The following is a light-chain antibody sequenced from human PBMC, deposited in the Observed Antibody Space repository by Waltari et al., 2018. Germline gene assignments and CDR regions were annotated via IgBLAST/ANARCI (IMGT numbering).Light chain of an antibody. J-gene: IGLJ2*01. V-gene: IGLV3-21*04. CDR2: YDS. CDR3: LVWHSTIDHQGV. CDR1: NIGSKS. Sequence: SYVVTQSPSVSVAPGETARITCGGDNIGSKSVHWSQQRPGQAPVLVISYDSDRPSGIPERCSGSNSGNTATLTISWVEAEDEADYYCLVWHSTIDHQGVFGGGTKLTVL.